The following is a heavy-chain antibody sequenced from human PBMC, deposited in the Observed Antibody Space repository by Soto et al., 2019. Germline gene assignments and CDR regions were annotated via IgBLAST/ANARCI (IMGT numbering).Heavy chain of an antibody. CDR2: ISSNGGST. J-gene: IGHJ3*02. CDR3: ARAVLKTLGWFGEYLVWGDAFDI. V-gene: IGHV3-64*01. D-gene: IGHD3-10*01. Sequence: GRFLRLSCAAAGVTFSSYAMHCVLQAPGKGLEYVSAISSNGGSTYYANSVKGRFTISRDNSKNTLYLQMGSLRAEDMAVYYCARAVLKTLGWFGEYLVWGDAFDIWGQGTMVTVSS. CDR1: GVTFSSYA.